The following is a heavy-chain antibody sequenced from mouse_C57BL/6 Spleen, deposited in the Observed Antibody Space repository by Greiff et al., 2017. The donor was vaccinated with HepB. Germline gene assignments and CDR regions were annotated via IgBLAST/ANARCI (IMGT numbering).Heavy chain of an antibody. Sequence: QVHVKQSGAELVRPGTSVKVSCKASGYAFTNYLIEWVKQRPGQGLEWIGVINPGSGGTNYNEKFKGKATLTADKSSSTAYMQLSSLTAEDSAFYFCASSGKGYYAMDYWGQGTSVTVSS. CDR2: INPGSGGT. V-gene: IGHV1-54*01. J-gene: IGHJ4*01. CDR1: GYAFTNYL. CDR3: ASSGKGYYAMDY. D-gene: IGHD3-1*01.